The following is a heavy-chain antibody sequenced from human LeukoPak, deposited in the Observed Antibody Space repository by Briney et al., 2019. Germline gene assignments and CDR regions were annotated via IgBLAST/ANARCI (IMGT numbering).Heavy chain of an antibody. D-gene: IGHD2-21*02. Sequence: GGSLRLSCAASGFTFSNAWMSWVRQAPGKGLEWIGRIKSKTDGGTTDYAAPVKGRFTISRDDSKNTLYLQMNSLKTEDTAVYYCTTPPPNCGGDCYSGDYFDYWGQGTLVTVSS. CDR2: IKSKTDGGTT. J-gene: IGHJ4*02. CDR1: GFTFSNAW. CDR3: TTPPPNCGGDCYSGDYFDY. V-gene: IGHV3-15*01.